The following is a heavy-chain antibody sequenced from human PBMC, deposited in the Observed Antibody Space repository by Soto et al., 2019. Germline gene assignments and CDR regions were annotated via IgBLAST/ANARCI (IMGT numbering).Heavy chain of an antibody. CDR2: ISYDGSVK. D-gene: IGHD2-21*01. Sequence: QVQLVESGGGVVQPGRSLRLSCEGSGFSLSHYGMHWVRQAPGQGLEWVATISYDGSVKYHSDSVGGRFAISRDNSNNTLYRQMSSLRAEDTAVYYCAKDRVVLSAYAMDVWGQGTTVTVSS. V-gene: IGHV3-30*18. J-gene: IGHJ6*02. CDR1: GFSLSHYG. CDR3: AKDRVVLSAYAMDV.